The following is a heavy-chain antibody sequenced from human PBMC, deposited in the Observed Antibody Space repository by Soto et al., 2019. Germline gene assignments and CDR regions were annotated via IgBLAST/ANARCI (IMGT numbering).Heavy chain of an antibody. D-gene: IGHD2-21*02. CDR1: GGSISVEHYH. Sequence: QVQLQESDPGLVRPSQTLSLTCTVSGGSISVEHYHWTWIRQPPGKGLEWIGYIHYSGSVYYNPSLQRRLSMSVDTSKNLFSLKLASVTAADTAVYFCVRADDGGDRDYYGLDVWGQGTTVTVSS. CDR3: VRADDGGDRDYYGLDV. V-gene: IGHV4-30-4*01. J-gene: IGHJ6*02. CDR2: IHYSGSV.